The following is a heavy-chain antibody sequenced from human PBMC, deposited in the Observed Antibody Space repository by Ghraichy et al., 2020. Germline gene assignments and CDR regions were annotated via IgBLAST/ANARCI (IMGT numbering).Heavy chain of an antibody. CDR1: GGFITSPNHH. D-gene: IGHD6-19*01. CDR2: IFYSGTT. CDR3: VRHVISVYDSGWYGPGIIQS. V-gene: IGHV4-39*01. J-gene: IGHJ4*02. Sequence: SQTLSLTCSVSGGFITSPNHHWGWIRQPPGKGLEWLGTIFYSGTTSYNPSLRSRVTVSVDTSKDQFSLRLRSLTAADTAVYYCVRHVISVYDSGWYGPGIIQSWGQGVLVAVSA.